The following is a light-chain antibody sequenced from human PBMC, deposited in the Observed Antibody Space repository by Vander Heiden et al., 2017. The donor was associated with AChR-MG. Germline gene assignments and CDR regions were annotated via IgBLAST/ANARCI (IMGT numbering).Light chain of an antibody. CDR2: AAS. CDR1: HSINSY. CDR3: QQSYNIPLT. Sequence: DNQMIQSPASLSASVGDRVTITCRASHSINSYLNWYQQKPGKAPKLLIYAASSLQSGVPSRFSGSGSGTDFTLTISSLQPEDFATYYCQQSYNIPLTFGGGTKVEIK. V-gene: IGKV1-39*01. J-gene: IGKJ4*01.